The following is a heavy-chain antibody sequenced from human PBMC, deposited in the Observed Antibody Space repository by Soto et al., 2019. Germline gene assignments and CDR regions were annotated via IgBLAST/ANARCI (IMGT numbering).Heavy chain of an antibody. D-gene: IGHD1-26*01. J-gene: IGHJ4*02. CDR3: ARANPSELAFDY. V-gene: IGHV4-4*02. Sequence: PSETLSLTCAVSGGSISRSNWWSWFRQPPGKGLEWIGEIYHSGSTNYNPSLKSRVTISVDKSKNQFSLKLSSVTAADTAVYYCARANPSELAFDYWGQGTLVTVSS. CDR1: GGSISRSNW. CDR2: IYHSGST.